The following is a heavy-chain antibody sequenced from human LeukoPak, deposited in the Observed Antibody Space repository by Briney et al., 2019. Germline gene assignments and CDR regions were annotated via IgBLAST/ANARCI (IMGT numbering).Heavy chain of an antibody. D-gene: IGHD1-14*01. J-gene: IGHJ3*02. Sequence: SETLSLTCAVSGGSISSGNWWSWVRQPPGKGLEWIGEIYHIGSTNYNPSLKSRVTISVDKSKNQFSLKLTSVTAADTAVYYCARADHTPYSRGAFDIWGQGTMVTVSS. CDR3: ARADHTPYSRGAFDI. CDR1: GGSISSGNW. V-gene: IGHV4-4*02. CDR2: IYHIGST.